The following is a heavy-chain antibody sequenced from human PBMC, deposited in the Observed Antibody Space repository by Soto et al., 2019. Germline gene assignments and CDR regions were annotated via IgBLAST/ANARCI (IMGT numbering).Heavy chain of an antibody. CDR1: GFSLSTSGVG. V-gene: IGHV2-5*02. J-gene: IGHJ1*01. CDR3: AQRRRMVRGVLEYFQH. Sequence: QITLKESGPTLVKPTQTLTLTCTFSGFSLSTSGVGVGWIRQPPGKALEWLALIYWDDDKRYSPSLKSRLTITKDTPKKQVVVRMTNMDPVDTATYYCAQRRRMVRGVLEYFQHWGQGTLVTVSS. D-gene: IGHD3-10*01. CDR2: IYWDDDK.